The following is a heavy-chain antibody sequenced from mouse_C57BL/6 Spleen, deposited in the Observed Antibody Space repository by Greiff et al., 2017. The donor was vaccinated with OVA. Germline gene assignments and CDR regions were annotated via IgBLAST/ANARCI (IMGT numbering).Heavy chain of an antibody. V-gene: IGHV1-50*01. CDR1: GYTFTSYW. J-gene: IGHJ2*01. CDR2: IDPSDSYT. D-gene: IGHD2-10*01. Sequence: QVHVKQPGAELVKPGASVKLSCKASGYTFTSYWMQWVKQRPGQGLEWIGEIDPSDSYTNYNQKFKGKATLTVDTSSSTAYMQLSSLTSEDSAVYYCARQGPLLFDYWGQGTTLTVSS. CDR3: ARQGPLLFDY.